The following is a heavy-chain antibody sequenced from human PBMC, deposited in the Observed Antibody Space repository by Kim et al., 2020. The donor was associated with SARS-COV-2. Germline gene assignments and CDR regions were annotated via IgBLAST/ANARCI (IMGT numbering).Heavy chain of an antibody. Sequence: TNYAPHFQDRLTMTADTTTSTGYLELRSLRSDDTAIYYCARSRFYFDYWGQGALVTVSS. J-gene: IGHJ4*02. CDR3: ARSRFYFDY. V-gene: IGHV1-18*01. CDR2: T.